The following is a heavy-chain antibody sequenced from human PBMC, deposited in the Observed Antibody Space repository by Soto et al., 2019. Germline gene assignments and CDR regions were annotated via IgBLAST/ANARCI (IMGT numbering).Heavy chain of an antibody. Sequence: PPETLSLTCAVYGGSFSGYYWSWIRQPPGKGLEWIGEINHSGSTNYNPSLKSRVTISVDTSKNQFSLKLSSVTAADTAVYYCAREAPLTMGRGVIIRTVLFDEWGQGTLGT. D-gene: IGHD3-10*01. V-gene: IGHV4-34*01. CDR2: INHSGST. J-gene: IGHJ4*02. CDR3: AREAPLTMGRGVIIRTVLFDE. CDR1: GGSFSGYY.